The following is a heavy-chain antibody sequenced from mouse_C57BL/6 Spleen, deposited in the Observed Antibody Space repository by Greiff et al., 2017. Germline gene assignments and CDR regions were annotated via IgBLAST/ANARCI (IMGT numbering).Heavy chain of an antibody. CDR1: GYSITSGYY. J-gene: IGHJ1*03. Sequence: VQLKESGPGLVKPSQSLSLTCSVTGYSITSGYYWNWIRQFPGNKLEWMGYISYDGSNNYNPSLKNRISITRDTSKNQFFLKLNSVTTEDTATYYCARHYYGSSPWYLDVWGTGTTVTVSS. CDR2: ISYDGSN. D-gene: IGHD1-1*01. V-gene: IGHV3-6*01. CDR3: ARHYYGSSPWYLDV.